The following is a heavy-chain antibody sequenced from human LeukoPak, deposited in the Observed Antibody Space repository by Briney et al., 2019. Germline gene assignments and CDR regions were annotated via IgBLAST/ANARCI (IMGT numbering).Heavy chain of an antibody. D-gene: IGHD4-17*01. V-gene: IGHV3-23*01. CDR2: IDISGDNA. J-gene: IGHJ4*02. Sequence: GGSLRLSCAASGFTFSSHAMCWVRQAPGRGLEWVSSIDISGDNAHYVDSVKGRFTISRDNSKNTLYLQMDSLRAEDSAVYYCANEIRPNDYWGQGTLVTVSS. CDR1: GFTFSSHA. CDR3: ANEIRPNDY.